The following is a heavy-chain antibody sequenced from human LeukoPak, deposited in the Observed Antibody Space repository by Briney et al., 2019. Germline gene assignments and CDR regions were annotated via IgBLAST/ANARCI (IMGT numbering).Heavy chain of an antibody. CDR1: GFTFSSYG. Sequence: QPGGSLRLSCAASGFTFSSYGMHWVRQAPGKGLEWVAVIWYDGSNKHYADSVNGRFTISRDNSKNTLYLQMNSRRAEDTAVYYCARDSWSLDYWGQGTLVTVSS. CDR3: ARDSWSLDY. V-gene: IGHV3-33*01. D-gene: IGHD6-13*01. J-gene: IGHJ4*02. CDR2: IWYDGSNK.